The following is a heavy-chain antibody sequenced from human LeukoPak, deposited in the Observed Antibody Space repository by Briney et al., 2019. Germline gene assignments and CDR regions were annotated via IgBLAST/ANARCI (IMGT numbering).Heavy chain of an antibody. Sequence: ASVKVSCKASGYTFTSYDINWVRQATGQGLEWMGWMNPNSGNTGYAQKFQGRVTMTRNTSISTAYMELSSLRSEDTAVYYCARAGELVTMVRGVTNWFDPWGQGTLVTVSS. V-gene: IGHV1-8*01. J-gene: IGHJ5*02. CDR2: MNPNSGNT. CDR3: ARAGELVTMVRGVTNWFDP. D-gene: IGHD3-10*01. CDR1: GYTFTSYD.